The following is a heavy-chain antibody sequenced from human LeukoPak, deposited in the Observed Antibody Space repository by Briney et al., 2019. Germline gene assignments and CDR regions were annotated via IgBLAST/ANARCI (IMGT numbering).Heavy chain of an antibody. Sequence: GASVKVSCKASGYTFTSYAMNWVRQAPGQGLEWMGGIIPIFGTANYAQKFQGRVTITADESTSTAYMELSSLRSEDTAVYYCASQARAGLSFDIWGQGTMVTVSS. V-gene: IGHV1-69*13. D-gene: IGHD3-16*02. CDR3: ASQARAGLSFDI. CDR1: GYTFTSYA. CDR2: IIPIFGTA. J-gene: IGHJ3*02.